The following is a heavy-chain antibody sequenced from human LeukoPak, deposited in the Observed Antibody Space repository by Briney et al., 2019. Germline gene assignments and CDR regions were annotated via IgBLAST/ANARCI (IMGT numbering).Heavy chain of an antibody. CDR3: ARVYSSSSGKNAFDI. Sequence: GGSLRLSCAASGFTFNCCWMSWVRQAPGKGLEWVANIQQGGSGKYYVDSVKGRFNISRDNAKHSVYLHMDSLRAEDTALYYCARVYSSSSGKNAFDIWGQGTMVTVSS. CDR1: GFTFNCCW. J-gene: IGHJ3*02. D-gene: IGHD6-6*01. CDR2: IQQGGSGK. V-gene: IGHV3-7*05.